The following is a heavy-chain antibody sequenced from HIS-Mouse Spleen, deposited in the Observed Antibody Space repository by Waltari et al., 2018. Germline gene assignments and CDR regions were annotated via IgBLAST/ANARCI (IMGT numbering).Heavy chain of an antibody. J-gene: IGHJ2*01. CDR1: GCSIRRSSYY. CDR2: IYYSGST. Sequence: QLQLQESGPGLVKPSETLSLTCTASGCSIRRSSYYWCWIRQPPGKGLEWIGSIYYSGSTYYNPSLKSRVTISVDTSKNQFSLKLSSVTAADTAVYYCAREIPYSSSWYDWYFDLWGRGTLVTVSS. V-gene: IGHV4-39*07. CDR3: AREIPYSSSWYDWYFDL. D-gene: IGHD6-13*01.